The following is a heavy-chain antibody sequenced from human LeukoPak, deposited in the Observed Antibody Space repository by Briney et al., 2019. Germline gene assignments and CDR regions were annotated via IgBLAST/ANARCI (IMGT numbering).Heavy chain of an antibody. CDR1: GGSFSGYY. V-gene: IGHV4-34*01. Sequence: SETLSLTRAVYGGSFSGYYWSWIRQPPGKGLEWIGEINHSGSTNYNPSLKSRVTISVDTSKNQFSLKLSSVTAADTAVYYCASGRAVAGYNWFDPWGQGTLVTVSS. CDR3: ASGRAVAGYNWFDP. CDR2: INHSGST. D-gene: IGHD6-19*01. J-gene: IGHJ5*02.